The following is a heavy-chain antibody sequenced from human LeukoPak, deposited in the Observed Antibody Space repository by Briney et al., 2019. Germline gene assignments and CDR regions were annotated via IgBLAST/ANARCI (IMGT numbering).Heavy chain of an antibody. J-gene: IGHJ4*02. CDR2: IIPIFGTA. D-gene: IGHD5-18*01. CDR3: AGGPYTAMVF. Sequence: GASVKVSCKASGGTFSSYAISWVRQAPGQGLEWMGGIIPIFGTANYAQKFQGRVTITTDESTSTAYMELSSLRSEDTAVYYCAGGPYTAMVFWGQGTLVTVSS. V-gene: IGHV1-69*05. CDR1: GGTFSSYA.